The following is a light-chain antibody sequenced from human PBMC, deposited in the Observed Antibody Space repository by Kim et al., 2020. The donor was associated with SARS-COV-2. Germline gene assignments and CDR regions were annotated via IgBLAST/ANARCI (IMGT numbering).Light chain of an antibody. J-gene: IGKJ2*01. V-gene: IGKV1-39*01. CDR3: QQSYSAPYT. Sequence: ASVGDRVTISCRASQSINSYLNWYQQKQGKAPKLLIYGASALHTGVPSRFSGSESGTDFTLTISSLEAEDFATYYCQQSYSAPYTFGQGTKLEIK. CDR1: QSINSY. CDR2: GAS.